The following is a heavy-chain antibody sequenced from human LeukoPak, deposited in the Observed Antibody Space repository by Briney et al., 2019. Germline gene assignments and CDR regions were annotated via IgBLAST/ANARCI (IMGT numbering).Heavy chain of an antibody. CDR3: TRKTQAYCGGDCYPLPFDI. D-gene: IGHD2-21*01. CDR2: IRGKANSYAT. V-gene: IGHV3-73*01. J-gene: IGHJ3*02. CDR1: GFTFSGSA. Sequence: GGSLRLSCAASGFTFSGSAMHWVRQASGKGLEWVGRIRGKANSYATAYAASVKGRFTISRDDSKNTAHLQMNSLKTEDTAVYYCTRKTQAYCGGDCYPLPFDIWGQGAMVTVSS.